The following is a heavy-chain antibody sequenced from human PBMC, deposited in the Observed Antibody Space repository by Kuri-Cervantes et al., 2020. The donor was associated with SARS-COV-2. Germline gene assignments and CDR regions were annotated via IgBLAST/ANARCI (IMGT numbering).Heavy chain of an antibody. CDR1: GGSISSGSYY. J-gene: IGHJ4*02. V-gene: IGHV4-61*02. Sequence: TLSLTCTVSGGSISSGSYYWSWIRQPAGKGLEWIGRIYTSGSTNYNPSLKSRVTISVDTPKNQFSLKLSSVTAADTAVYYCASSRASMITFGGVIDNFDYWGQGTLVTVSS. D-gene: IGHD3-16*02. CDR2: IYTSGST. CDR3: ASSRASMITFGGVIDNFDY.